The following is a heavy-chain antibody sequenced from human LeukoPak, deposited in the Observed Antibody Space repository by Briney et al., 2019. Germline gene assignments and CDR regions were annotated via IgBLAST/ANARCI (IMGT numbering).Heavy chain of an antibody. J-gene: IGHJ4*02. V-gene: IGHV4-34*01. D-gene: IGHD6-13*01. CDR3: ARQQLGIDY. CDR1: GGSFSGYY. Sequence: SETLSLTCAVYGGSFSGYYWSWIRQPPGKGLEWIGEINHSGSTNYNPSLKSRVTISVDTSKNQFSLKLSSVTAADTAVYYCARQQLGIDYWGQGTLVTVSS. CDR2: INHSGST.